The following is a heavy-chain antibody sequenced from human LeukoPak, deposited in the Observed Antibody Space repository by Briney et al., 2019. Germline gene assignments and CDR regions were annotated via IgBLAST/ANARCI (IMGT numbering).Heavy chain of an antibody. CDR1: GFTFSSYS. Sequence: PGGSLRLSCAASGFTFSSYSMNWVRQAPGKGLEWVSYISSSSSTIYYADSVKGRFTISRDNAKNSLSLQMNSLRAEDTAVYYCAREGSSSWSDYRYFDLWGRGTLGTVSS. CDR3: AREGSSSWSDYRYFDL. J-gene: IGHJ2*01. V-gene: IGHV3-48*04. D-gene: IGHD6-13*01. CDR2: ISSSSSTI.